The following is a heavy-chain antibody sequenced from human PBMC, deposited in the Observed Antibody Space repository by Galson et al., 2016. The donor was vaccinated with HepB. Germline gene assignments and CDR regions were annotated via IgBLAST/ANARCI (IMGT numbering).Heavy chain of an antibody. D-gene: IGHD2-15*01. CDR1: GFSFSSYS. V-gene: IGHV3-48*02. J-gene: IGHJ2*01. Sequence: SLRLSCAVSGFSFSSYSMQWVRQAPGKGLEWISYISSSSHAIYYADSVKSRFTISRDNVKNSLFLQMDSLRDEDTAVYYCARGNGGTFDLWGRGTLVTVSS. CDR3: ARGNGGTFDL. CDR2: ISSSSHAI.